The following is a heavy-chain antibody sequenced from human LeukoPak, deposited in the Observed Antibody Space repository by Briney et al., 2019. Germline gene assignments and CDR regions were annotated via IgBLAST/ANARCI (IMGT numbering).Heavy chain of an antibody. CDR1: GFTFSSYA. Sequence: GGSLRLSCAASGFTFSSYAMSWVRQAPGKGLEWVSAISGSGGSTYYADSVKGRFTISRDNSKNTLYLQMNSLRAEDTAVYYCAKAGSGSYYGMESHFDYWGQGTLVTVTS. CDR2: ISGSGGST. D-gene: IGHD1-26*01. CDR3: AKAGSGSYYGMESHFDY. J-gene: IGHJ4*02. V-gene: IGHV3-23*01.